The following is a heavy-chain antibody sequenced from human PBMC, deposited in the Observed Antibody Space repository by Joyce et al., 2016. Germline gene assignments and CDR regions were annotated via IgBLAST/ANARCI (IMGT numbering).Heavy chain of an antibody. Sequence: EVQLVESGGGLVQPGMSLRLSCAASGFTFDNHAMDWVRQAPGKGLEWVSSISGNGNSMGYADSVKGRFTVSRDNAKNSLYLQMSSLRLEDMALYYCVRDRGTSYSSSSGFDFWGQGTLVTVSS. CDR2: ISGNGNSM. CDR3: VRDRGTSYSSSSGFDF. CDR1: GFTFDNHA. V-gene: IGHV3-9*03. D-gene: IGHD6-6*01. J-gene: IGHJ4*02.